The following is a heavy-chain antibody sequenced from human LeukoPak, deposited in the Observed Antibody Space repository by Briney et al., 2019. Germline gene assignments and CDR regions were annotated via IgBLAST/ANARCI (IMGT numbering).Heavy chain of an antibody. CDR2: LYPGDSDG. CDR3: ARASRDGYNQNFDY. V-gene: IGHV5-51*01. J-gene: IGHJ4*02. CDR1: GYTFTTYW. D-gene: IGHD5-24*01. Sequence: GESLQISCQGSGYTFTTYWIAWVRPMPGKGLEWMGILYPGDSDGRYSPSFDGDVIISVGESISTAYLQWSSLRASDTAMYYCARASRDGYNQNFDYWGQGALVTVSS.